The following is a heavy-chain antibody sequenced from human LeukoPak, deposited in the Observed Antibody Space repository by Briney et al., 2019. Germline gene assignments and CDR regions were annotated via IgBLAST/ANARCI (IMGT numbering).Heavy chain of an antibody. Sequence: TGGSLRLSCAASGFTFSSYGMSWVRQAPGKGLEWVSAISGSGGSTYYADSVKGRFTISRDNSKNTLYLQMNSLRAEDTAVYYCAKQRQYYDSSGYYPLSFRAQNYFDYWGQGTLVTVSS. CDR1: GFTFSSYG. CDR2: ISGSGGST. CDR3: AKQRQYYDSSGYYPLSFRAQNYFDY. D-gene: IGHD3-22*01. V-gene: IGHV3-23*01. J-gene: IGHJ4*02.